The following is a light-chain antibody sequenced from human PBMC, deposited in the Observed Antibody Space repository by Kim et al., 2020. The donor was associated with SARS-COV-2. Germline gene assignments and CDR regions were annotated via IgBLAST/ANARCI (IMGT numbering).Light chain of an antibody. Sequence: EIVLTQSPATLSLSPGERATLSCRASQSVGSSLAWYQQKPGQAPRLLIYAASKRATDIPARFSGSGSGTDFTLTISSLEPEDFAVYYCQQRSNWPLTFGGGTKVDIK. CDR2: AAS. CDR1: QSVGSS. J-gene: IGKJ4*01. CDR3: QQRSNWPLT. V-gene: IGKV3-11*01.